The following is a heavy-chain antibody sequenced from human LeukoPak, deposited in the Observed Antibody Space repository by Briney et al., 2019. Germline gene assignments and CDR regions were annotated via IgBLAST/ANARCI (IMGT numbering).Heavy chain of an antibody. Sequence: GGSLRLSCAASGYTFSDYSMDWVRQAPGKGLEWVSYISSSSSTIYYADSVKGRFTISRDNAKNSLYLQMNSLRAEDTAVYYCARDQYYYDSSGYYTDYWGQGTLVTVSS. CDR2: ISSSSSTI. CDR3: ARDQYYYDSSGYYTDY. D-gene: IGHD3-22*01. V-gene: IGHV3-48*01. J-gene: IGHJ4*02. CDR1: GYTFSDYS.